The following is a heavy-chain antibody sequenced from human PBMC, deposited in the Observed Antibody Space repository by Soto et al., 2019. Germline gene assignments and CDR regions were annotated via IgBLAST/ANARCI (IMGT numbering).Heavy chain of an antibody. Sequence: GASVKVSCKASGHIFTKYSMHWVRQAPGQGLEWMGMINSSGGGTSYAQKFQGRVTMTRDTSTRIVYMELSSLRSEDTAVYYCARGYYDISARSYFDNWGQGTLVTVSS. V-gene: IGHV1-46*01. CDR3: ARGYYDISARSYFDN. D-gene: IGHD3-22*01. CDR2: INSSGGGT. J-gene: IGHJ4*02. CDR1: GHIFTKYS.